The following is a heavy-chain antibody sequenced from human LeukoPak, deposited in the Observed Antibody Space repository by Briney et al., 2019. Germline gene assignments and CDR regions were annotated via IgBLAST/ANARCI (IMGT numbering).Heavy chain of an antibody. CDR1: GGSISSADYY. Sequence: SETLSLTCTVSGGSISSADYYWTWIRQPPGKGLEWIGYISHTGGTYYNSSLLSRVTISVDRSKNQFFLTLGSVTAADTAVYFCARVEWWGVTPYYYYYMDVWGKGTTVTVSS. D-gene: IGHD2-15*01. V-gene: IGHV4-30-2*01. J-gene: IGHJ6*03. CDR2: ISHTGGT. CDR3: ARVEWWGVTPYYYYYMDV.